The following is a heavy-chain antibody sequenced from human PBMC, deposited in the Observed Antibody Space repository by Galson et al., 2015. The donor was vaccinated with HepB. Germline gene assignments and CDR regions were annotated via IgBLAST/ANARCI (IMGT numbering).Heavy chain of an antibody. V-gene: IGHV3-30-3*01. Sequence: SLRLSCAASGFTFSSYAMHWVRQAPGKGLEWVAVISYDGSNKYYADSVKGRFTISRDNSKNTLYLQMNSLRAEDTAVYYCARARSSSGFDYWGQGTLVTVSS. D-gene: IGHD6-6*01. CDR3: ARARSSSGFDY. J-gene: IGHJ4*02. CDR1: GFTFSSYA. CDR2: ISYDGSNK.